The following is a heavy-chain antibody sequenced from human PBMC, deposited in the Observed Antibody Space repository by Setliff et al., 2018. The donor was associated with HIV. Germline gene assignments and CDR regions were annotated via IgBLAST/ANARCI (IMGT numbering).Heavy chain of an antibody. D-gene: IGHD6-13*01. CDR3: VTGYNSVWYSVF. CDR1: GHSISSGYF. V-gene: IGHV4-38-2*01. Sequence: SGTLSLTCAVSGHSISSGYFCGWIRQTPGKGLEWIGNIYQSGNAYYNPSLRSRVTISVDTSRNRFSLKLSSVTAADTAVYYCVTGYNSVWYSVFWGQGILVTVSS. CDR2: IYQSGNA. J-gene: IGHJ4*02.